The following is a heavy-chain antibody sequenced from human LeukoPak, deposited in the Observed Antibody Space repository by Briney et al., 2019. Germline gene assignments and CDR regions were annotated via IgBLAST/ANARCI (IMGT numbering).Heavy chain of an antibody. CDR2: ITSSGTYI. Sequence: GGSLRLSCAASGFTFSNYNMNWVRQAPGKAMERVSSITSSGTYIFYADSVKGRFTISRDNAKTSLYLQMISLRAEDTAVYYCARDGPYYYDSSGYCDYWGQGTLVTVSS. J-gene: IGHJ4*02. CDR1: GFTFSNYN. V-gene: IGHV3-21*01. CDR3: ARDGPYYYDSSGYCDY. D-gene: IGHD3-22*01.